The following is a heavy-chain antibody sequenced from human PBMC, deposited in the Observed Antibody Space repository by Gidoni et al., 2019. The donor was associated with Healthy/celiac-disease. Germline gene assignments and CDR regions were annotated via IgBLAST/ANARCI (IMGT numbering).Heavy chain of an antibody. CDR3: ARDRDIVVVPAAMRWFDP. V-gene: IGHV1-18*01. J-gene: IGHJ5*02. D-gene: IGHD2-2*01. Sequence: QVQLVQSGAEVKKPGASVKVSCKALGDTFTSSGISWVRQAPGQGLEWMGWISAYNGNTNYAQKLQGRVTMTTDTSTSTAYMELRSLRSDDTAVYYCARDRDIVVVPAAMRWFDPWGQGTLVTVSS. CDR2: ISAYNGNT. CDR1: GDTFTSSG.